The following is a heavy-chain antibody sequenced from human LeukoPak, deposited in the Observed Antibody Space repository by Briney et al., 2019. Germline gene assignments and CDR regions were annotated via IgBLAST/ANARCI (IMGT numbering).Heavy chain of an antibody. CDR1: GFTFSTYA. D-gene: IGHD3-22*01. CDR3: AKVYYYDSLDP. J-gene: IGHJ5*02. CDR2: ISGTGGST. V-gene: IGHV3-23*01. Sequence: GGSLRLSCADSGFTFSTYAMSWVRQAPGKGLEWVSGISGTGGSTQYADSVKGRFTISRDISKSTLYLQMNSLRAEDTAVYYCAKVYYYDSLDPWGQGTVVTVSS.